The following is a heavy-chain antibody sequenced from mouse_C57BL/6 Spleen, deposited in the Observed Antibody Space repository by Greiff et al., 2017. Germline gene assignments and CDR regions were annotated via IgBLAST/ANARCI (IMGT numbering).Heavy chain of an antibody. V-gene: IGHV1-85*01. CDR2: IFPGDGST. Sequence: LQESGPELVKPGASVKLSCKASGYTFTSYDINWVKQRPGQGLEWIGWIFPGDGSTKYNEKFKGKATLTVDTSSSTAYMELHSLTSEDSAVYFCARFNSWYFDVWGTGTTVTVSS. J-gene: IGHJ1*03. CDR1: GYTFTSYD. CDR3: ARFNSWYFDV.